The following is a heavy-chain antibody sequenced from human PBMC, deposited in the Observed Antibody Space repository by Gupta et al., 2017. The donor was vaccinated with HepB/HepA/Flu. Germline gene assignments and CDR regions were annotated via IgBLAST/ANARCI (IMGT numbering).Heavy chain of an antibody. CDR1: GFTFSNYE. D-gene: IGHD3-10*01. Sequence: EVQLVESGGGLVQPGGSLRLSCAAPGFTFSNYEMNWVRQAPGKGLEWVSNIGRSGTTINYADSVKGRFTISRDNAKNSLFLQMNSLRAEDTAVYYCAKDGLGVSLGFGETTVNYGRDVWGQGTRVSVSS. CDR3: AKDGLGVSLGFGETTVNYGRDV. J-gene: IGHJ6*02. V-gene: IGHV3-48*03. CDR2: IGRSGTTI.